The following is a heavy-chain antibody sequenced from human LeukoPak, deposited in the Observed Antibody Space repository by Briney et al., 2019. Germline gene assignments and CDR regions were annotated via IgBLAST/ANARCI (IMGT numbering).Heavy chain of an antibody. CDR3: ARANSYGGDFDY. CDR1: GFTFSTYS. V-gene: IGHV3-21*01. J-gene: IGHJ4*02. D-gene: IGHD5-18*01. Sequence: GGSLRLSCAASGFTFSTYSMNWVRQAPGKGLEWVSSISSSSSYIYYADSVKGRFTISRDNAKNSLYLQMNSLRAEDTAVYYCARANSYGGDFDYWGQGTLVTVSS. CDR2: ISSSSSYI.